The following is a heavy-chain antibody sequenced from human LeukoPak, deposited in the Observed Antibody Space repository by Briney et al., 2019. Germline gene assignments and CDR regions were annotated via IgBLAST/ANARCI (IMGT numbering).Heavy chain of an antibody. Sequence: GGSLRLSCAVSGFTVSSHYMSWVRQAPGKGLEWVSVIYSGGSTYYADSVKGRFTISRDNSRNTLYLQMSSLRVEDTAVYYCARDFSSGWVDYWGQGTLVTVSS. V-gene: IGHV3-66*01. J-gene: IGHJ4*02. CDR3: ARDFSSGWVDY. D-gene: IGHD6-19*01. CDR1: GFTVSSHY. CDR2: IYSGGST.